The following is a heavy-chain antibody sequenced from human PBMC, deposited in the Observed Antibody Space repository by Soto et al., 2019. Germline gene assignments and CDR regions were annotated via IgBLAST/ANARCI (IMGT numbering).Heavy chain of an antibody. D-gene: IGHD3-10*01. V-gene: IGHV3-33*01. J-gene: IGHJ5*02. Sequence: QVQLVESGGGVVQPGRSLRLSCAASGFTFRNYGMHWVRQAPGKGLEWLAVIWYDGSNKYYADSVKGRFTISRDNSKNTLLLQMNRLRAEDTAVYYCAREVRSRRYDLWGQGTLVIVSS. CDR1: GFTFRNYG. CDR3: AREVRSRRYDL. CDR2: IWYDGSNK.